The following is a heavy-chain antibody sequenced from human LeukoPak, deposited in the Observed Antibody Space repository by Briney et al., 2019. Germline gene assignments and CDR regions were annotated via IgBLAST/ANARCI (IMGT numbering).Heavy chain of an antibody. V-gene: IGHV3-30*18. CDR3: AKDGRDYYVSGSHYRGVPALDY. CDR1: GFTFSSYW. CDR2: ISYDGSNK. Sequence: GGSLRLSCAASGFTFSSYWMSWVRQAPGKGLEWVAVISYDGSNKYYANSVKGRFTISRDNSKNTLYLQMNSLRAEDTAVYYCAKDGRDYYVSGSHYRGVPALDYWGQGSLVTVSS. J-gene: IGHJ4*02. D-gene: IGHD3-10*01.